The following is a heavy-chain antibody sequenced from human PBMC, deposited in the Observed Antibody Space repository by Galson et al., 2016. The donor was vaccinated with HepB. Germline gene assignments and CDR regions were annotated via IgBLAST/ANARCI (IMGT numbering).Heavy chain of an antibody. CDR2: ISQSGTT. CDR3: ARETPYNPGDI. V-gene: IGHV4-4*01. CDR1: GGSISGGDW. D-gene: IGHD4-23*01. J-gene: IGHJ6*02. Sequence: ETLSLTCTVSGGSISGGDWWWGWVRQPPGKGLEWIGEISQSGTTNYNPSLKSRVTISADKSNNQFSLRLTSVTAADTAMYFCARETPYNPGDIWGQGTTVTVSS.